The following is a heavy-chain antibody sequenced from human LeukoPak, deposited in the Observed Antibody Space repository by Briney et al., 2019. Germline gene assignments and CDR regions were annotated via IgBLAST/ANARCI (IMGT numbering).Heavy chain of an antibody. CDR1: GSTFTSYD. Sequence: ASVKVCCKASGSTFTSYDFTLVRQANGQGHEWMGWMMANSGNTGYAQKFQGRVTMTSNTSISTAYMEVSSLRSEDTAVYYSARLYYSDSSGTDDWGQGSLVT. CDR3: ARLYYSDSSGTDD. D-gene: IGHD3-22*01. J-gene: IGHJ4*02. V-gene: IGHV1-8*01. CDR2: MMANSGNT.